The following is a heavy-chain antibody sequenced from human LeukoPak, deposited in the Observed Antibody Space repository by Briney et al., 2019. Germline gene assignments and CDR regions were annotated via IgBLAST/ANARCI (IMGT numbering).Heavy chain of an antibody. CDR1: GGSISSSNW. D-gene: IGHD3-10*01. J-gene: IGHJ4*02. V-gene: IGHV4-4*02. CDR2: INPSGSA. Sequence: PSGTLSLTCAVSGGSISSSNWWSWVRQPPGKGLEWIGEINPSGSANYNPSLKSRVTISVDTSKNQSSLKLSSVTAADTAVYYCARFGTYWGQGTLVTVSS. CDR3: ARFGTY.